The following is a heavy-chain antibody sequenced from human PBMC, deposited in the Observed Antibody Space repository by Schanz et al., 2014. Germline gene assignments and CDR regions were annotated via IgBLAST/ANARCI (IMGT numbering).Heavy chain of an antibody. CDR3: ARGEANWGQY. CDR1: GYNFTTYT. J-gene: IGHJ4*02. Sequence: QVQLVQSGSELTRPGASVKVSCKASGYNFTTYTMNWVRQAPGQGLEWMGWINTNTGNPTYAQGFTGRFVFSLDTSVSTACLQISFLKADDTAVFFCARGEANWGQYWGQGTLVTVSS. CDR2: INTNTGNP. D-gene: IGHD7-27*01. V-gene: IGHV7-4-1*02.